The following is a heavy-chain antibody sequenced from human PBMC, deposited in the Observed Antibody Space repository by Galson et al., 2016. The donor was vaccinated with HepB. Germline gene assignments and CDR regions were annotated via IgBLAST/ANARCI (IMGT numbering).Heavy chain of an antibody. CDR2: ISAYNGNT. Sequence: SVKASCKASGYTFASYGISWVRQAPGQGLEWMGWISAYNGNTNYAQKLQGRVTMTTDTSTSTAYMELRSPRSDDTAVYYCARDWLVAVFDYWGQGTLVTVSS. J-gene: IGHJ4*02. D-gene: IGHD6-19*01. CDR3: ARDWLVAVFDY. CDR1: GYTFASYG. V-gene: IGHV1-18*01.